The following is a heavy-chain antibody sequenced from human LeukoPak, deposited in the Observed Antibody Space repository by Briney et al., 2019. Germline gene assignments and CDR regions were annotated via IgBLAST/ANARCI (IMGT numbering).Heavy chain of an antibody. Sequence: GGSLRLSCAASGFTFSSYAMNWVRQAPGKGLEWVSGISGSGGNTYYADSVKGRFTISRDNSKSTLYLQMNSLRAEDTAVYYCTKINAYHYDSSGYYSDYWGQGTLVTISS. V-gene: IGHV3-23*01. CDR2: ISGSGGNT. J-gene: IGHJ4*02. CDR1: GFTFSSYA. CDR3: TKINAYHYDSSGYYSDY. D-gene: IGHD3-22*01.